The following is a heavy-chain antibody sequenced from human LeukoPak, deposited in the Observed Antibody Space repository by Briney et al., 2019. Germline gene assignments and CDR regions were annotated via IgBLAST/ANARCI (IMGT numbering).Heavy chain of an antibody. D-gene: IGHD6-13*01. CDR3: ARALGIAAAGPWPRYYYYGMDV. CDR1: GFTFSSYS. V-gene: IGHV3-21*01. Sequence: PGGSLRLSCAASGFTFSSYSMNWVRQAPGKGLEWVSSISSSSSYIYYADSVKGRFTISRDNAKNSLYLQMNSLRAEDTAVYYCARALGIAAAGPWPRYYYYGMDVWGQGTTVIVSS. CDR2: ISSSSSYI. J-gene: IGHJ6*02.